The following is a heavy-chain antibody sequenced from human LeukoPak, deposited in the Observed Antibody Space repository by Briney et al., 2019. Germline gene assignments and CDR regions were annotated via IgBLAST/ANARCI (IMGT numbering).Heavy chain of an antibody. V-gene: IGHV3-74*01. CDR1: GFTFSSYW. J-gene: IGHJ4*02. CDR2: INGDGSST. D-gene: IGHD6-19*01. Sequence: PGGSLRLSCAASGFTFSSYWMHWVRQAPGKGLVWVSRINGDGSSTSHADSVKGRFTISRDNSKNTLYLQMNSLRAEDTAVYYCARVLQSGCVDYWGQGTLVTVSS. CDR3: ARVLQSGCVDY.